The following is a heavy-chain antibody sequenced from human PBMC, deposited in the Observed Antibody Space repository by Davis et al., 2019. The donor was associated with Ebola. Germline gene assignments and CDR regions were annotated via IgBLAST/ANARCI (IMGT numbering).Heavy chain of an antibody. CDR2: IIPIFGTA. CDR1: GGTFSSYA. V-gene: IGHV1-69*06. D-gene: IGHD6-6*01. J-gene: IGHJ6*02. CDR3: ARDGHKYSSSSLSYYYYGMDV. Sequence: AASVKVSCKASGGTFSSYAISWVRQAPGQGLEWMGGIIPIFGTANYAQKFQGRVTITADKSTSTAYMELSRLRSEDTAVYYCARDGHKYSSSSLSYYYYGMDVWGQGTTVTVSS.